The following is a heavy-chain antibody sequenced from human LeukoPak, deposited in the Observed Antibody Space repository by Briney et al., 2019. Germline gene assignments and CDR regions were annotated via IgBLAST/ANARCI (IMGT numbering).Heavy chain of an antibody. CDR2: ISSNGGST. D-gene: IGHD1-26*01. V-gene: IGHV3-64*01. Sequence: GGSLRLSCAASGFTFSSYAMHWVRQAPGKGLEYVSAISSNGGSTYYANSVKGRFTISRDNSKNTLYLQMNSLRAEDTAVYYCARVSGGYYYYYYMDVWGKGTTVTVSS. CDR1: GFTFSSYA. CDR3: ARVSGGYYYYYYMDV. J-gene: IGHJ6*03.